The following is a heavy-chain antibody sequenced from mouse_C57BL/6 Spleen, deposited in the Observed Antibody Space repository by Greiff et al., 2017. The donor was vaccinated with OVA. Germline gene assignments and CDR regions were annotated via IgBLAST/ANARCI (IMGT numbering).Heavy chain of an antibody. CDR2: IDPSDSYT. CDR1: GYTFTSYW. V-gene: IGHV1-69*01. J-gene: IGHJ2*01. D-gene: IGHD3-2*02. CDR3: ARSDSSGYGDY. Sequence: VQLQQPGAELVMPGASVKLSCKASGYTFTSYWMHWVKQRPGQGLEWIGEIDPSDSYTNYNQKFKGKSTLTVDKSSSTAYMQLSSLTSEDSAVYYCARSDSSGYGDYWGQGTTLTVSS.